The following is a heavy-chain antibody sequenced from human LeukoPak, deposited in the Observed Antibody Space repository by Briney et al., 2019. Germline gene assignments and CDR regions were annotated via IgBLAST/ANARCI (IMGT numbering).Heavy chain of an antibody. Sequence: GGSLRLSCAASGFTFNTYWMHWVRQAPEKGPVWVSRINPDGSDTRNADSVKGRFTISRDNSKNTLYLQMNSLRAEDTAVYYCTKGTIWLPFDYWGQGTLVTVSS. CDR1: GFTFNTYW. CDR3: TKGTIWLPFDY. CDR2: INPDGSDT. V-gene: IGHV3-74*01. D-gene: IGHD5-18*01. J-gene: IGHJ4*02.